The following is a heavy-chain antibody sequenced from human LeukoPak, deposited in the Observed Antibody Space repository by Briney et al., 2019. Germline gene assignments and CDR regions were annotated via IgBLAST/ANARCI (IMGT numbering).Heavy chain of an antibody. CDR3: AKTLGYCSSTSCYFRSSKEGVYGMDV. CDR2: ISGSGGST. J-gene: IGHJ6*02. Sequence: GGSLRLSCAASGFTFSSYAMSWVRQAPGKVLEWVSAISGSGGSTYYADSVKGRFTISRDNSKNTLYLQMNSLRAEDTAVYYCAKTLGYCSSTSCYFRSSKEGVYGMDVWGQGTTVTVSS. CDR1: GFTFSSYA. V-gene: IGHV3-23*01. D-gene: IGHD2-2*01.